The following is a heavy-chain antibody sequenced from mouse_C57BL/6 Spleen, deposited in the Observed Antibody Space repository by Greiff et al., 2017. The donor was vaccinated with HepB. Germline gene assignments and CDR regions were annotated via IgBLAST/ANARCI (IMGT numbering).Heavy chain of an antibody. Sequence: QVQLKQPGAELVKPGASVKLSCKASGYTFTSYWMHWVKQRPGQGLEWIGMIHPNSGSTNYNEKFKSKATLTVDKSSSTAYMQLSSLTSEDSAVYYCARGGLRRGDYWGQGTTLTVSS. CDR2: IHPNSGST. CDR3: ARGGLRRGDY. J-gene: IGHJ2*01. V-gene: IGHV1-64*01. CDR1: GYTFTSYW. D-gene: IGHD2-4*01.